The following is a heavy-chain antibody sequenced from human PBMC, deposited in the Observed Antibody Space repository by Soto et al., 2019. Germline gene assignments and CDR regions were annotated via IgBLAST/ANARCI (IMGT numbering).Heavy chain of an antibody. CDR2: ISYSGIT. D-gene: IGHD3-22*01. J-gene: IGHJ3*02. CDR3: ARDGGSYYDSSGYSQNDALAI. CDR1: GGSIRSGENY. V-gene: IGHV4-30-4*01. Sequence: QVQLQESGPRLVKPSQTLSLTCTVSGGSIRSGENYWSWIRQGPGKGLEWIGYISYSGITFYSPSLKSLVSISIDTSMNQFSLNLSSVTAADTAVYYCARDGGSYYDSSGYSQNDALAIWGQGTKVTVSS.